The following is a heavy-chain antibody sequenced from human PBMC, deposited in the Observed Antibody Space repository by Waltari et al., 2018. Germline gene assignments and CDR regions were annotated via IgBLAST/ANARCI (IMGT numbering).Heavy chain of an antibody. CDR2: IIPIFGTA. D-gene: IGHD3-22*01. Sequence: QVQLVQSVAEVKKPGPSVKVSCKASGANFSSSAISCVRQAPGQGLEWMGGIIPIFGTANYAQKFQGRVTITADKSTSTAYMELSSLRSEDTAVYYCARGDNSSGYYDAFDIWGQGTMVTVSS. J-gene: IGHJ3*02. V-gene: IGHV1-69*14. CDR3: ARGDNSSGYYDAFDI. CDR1: GANFSSSA.